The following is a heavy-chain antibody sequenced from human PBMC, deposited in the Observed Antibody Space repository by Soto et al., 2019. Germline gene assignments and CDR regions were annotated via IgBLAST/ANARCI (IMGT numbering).Heavy chain of an antibody. V-gene: IGHV3-13*05. CDR2: ISAAGDP. CDR1: GFTFRNYD. J-gene: IGHJ6*02. CDR3: ARTDRDFYGLDV. Sequence: EVQLVESGGGLVQPGGSLRLSCEASGFTFRNYDMHWVRQGTGKGLEWVSGISAAGDPDYADSVEGRFTSSRENAQNSFFLQMNSLRVGDTAVYYCARTDRDFYGLDVWGQGNTVIVSS.